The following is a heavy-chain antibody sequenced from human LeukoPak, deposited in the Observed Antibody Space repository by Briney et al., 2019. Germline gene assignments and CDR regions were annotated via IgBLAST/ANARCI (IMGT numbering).Heavy chain of an antibody. V-gene: IGHV4-39*01. D-gene: IGHD2-2*01. CDR2: IYYSGST. CDR3: ARRTVPAAMPTLTLFFDYYYYMDV. CDR1: GGSISSSSYY. J-gene: IGHJ6*03. Sequence: PSETLSLTCTVSGGSISSSSYYWGWIRQPPGKGLEWIGSIYYSGSTYYNPSLKSRVTISVDTSKNQFSLKLSSVTAADTAVYYCARRTVPAAMPTLTLFFDYYYYMDVWGKGTTVTVSS.